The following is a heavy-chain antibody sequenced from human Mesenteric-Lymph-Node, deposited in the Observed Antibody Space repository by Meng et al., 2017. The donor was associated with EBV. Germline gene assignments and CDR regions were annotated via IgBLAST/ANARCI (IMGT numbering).Heavy chain of an antibody. CDR1: GCSIDSSNW. CDR2: IFHSGIT. CDR3: ATGERSGYVAH. V-gene: IGHV4-4*03. J-gene: IGHJ5*02. D-gene: IGHD5-12*01. Sequence: HLQGPGPGVVRSPGTLTLTCPVSGCSIDSSNWWSWVRQPPGKGLEWIGEIFHSGITNYNPSLKSRVIMSVDKSTNQFSLNLISVTAADTATYYCATGERSGYVAHWGQGTLVTVSS.